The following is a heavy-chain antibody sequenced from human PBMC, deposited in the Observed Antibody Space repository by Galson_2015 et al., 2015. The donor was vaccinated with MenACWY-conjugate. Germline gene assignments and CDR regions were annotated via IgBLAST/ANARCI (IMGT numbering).Heavy chain of an antibody. CDR1: GFTFSNYA. Sequence: SLRLSCAASGFTFSNYAMSWVRQVPGKGLEWVSTISDSGDTTYFADSVRGRFTVSRDNSKNTLYLQINSLRAADAAVFYCAKGFYRGPVGNAFEIWGQGTLVTVSS. V-gene: IGHV3-23*01. CDR3: AKGFYRGPVGNAFEI. D-gene: IGHD6-13*01. CDR2: ISDSGDTT. J-gene: IGHJ3*02.